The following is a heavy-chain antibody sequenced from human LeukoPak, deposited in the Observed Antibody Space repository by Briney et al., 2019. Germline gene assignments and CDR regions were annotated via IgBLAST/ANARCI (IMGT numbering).Heavy chain of an antibody. CDR1: GYSISSGYY. V-gene: IGHV4-38-2*02. Sequence: SETLSLTCTVSGYSISSGYYWGWIRQPPGKGLEWIGSIYHSGSTYYNPSLKSRVTISVDTSKNQFSLELSSVTAADTAVYYCASGSYSGFDPWGQGTLVTVSS. CDR2: IYHSGST. D-gene: IGHD3-10*01. J-gene: IGHJ5*02. CDR3: ASGSYSGFDP.